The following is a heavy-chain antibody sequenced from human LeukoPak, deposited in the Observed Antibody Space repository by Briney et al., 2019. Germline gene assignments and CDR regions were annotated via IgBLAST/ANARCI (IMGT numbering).Heavy chain of an antibody. CDR3: VRKGMVRGVSEIMKPYY. CDR2: INPNSGAT. D-gene: IGHD3-10*01. J-gene: IGHJ4*02. V-gene: IGHV1-2*02. Sequence: ASVKVSCKASVYMFTGYYMHWVRQAPGQGLEWMGWINPNSGATNYAQNFQGRVTMTRDTSISTAFMELSRLTSDDTAVYYCVRKGMVRGVSEIMKPYYWGQGTLVTVSS. CDR1: VYMFTGYY.